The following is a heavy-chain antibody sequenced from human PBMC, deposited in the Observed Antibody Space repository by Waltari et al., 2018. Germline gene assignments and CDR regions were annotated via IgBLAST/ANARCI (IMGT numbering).Heavy chain of an antibody. CDR1: GGAFTGYY. CDR2: ISHSGIT. Sequence: QVQLQQWGAGLLKPSETLSLTCAVYGGAFTGYYWSWIRQSPGKGLEWIGEISHSGITNYNSPLKSRATISVATSKNQFSLRLTSVTAADTAVYYWARTNRRAALNTVTIRTAGHFFDYWGQGIKVTVSA. D-gene: IGHD4-17*01. V-gene: IGHV4-34*01. J-gene: IGHJ4*02. CDR3: ARTNRRAALNTVTIRTAGHFFDY.